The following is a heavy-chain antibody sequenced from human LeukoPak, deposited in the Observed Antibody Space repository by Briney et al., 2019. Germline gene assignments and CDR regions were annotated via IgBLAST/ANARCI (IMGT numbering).Heavy chain of an antibody. CDR3: ARPPEYYYDSSGYYDY. CDR2: IYSGGGT. CDR1: GFTVSSNY. Sequence: GGSLRLSCAASGFTVSSNYMSWVRQAPGKGLEWVSLIYSGGGTYYADSVKGRFTISRDNSKNTLYLQMNSLRAEDTAVYYCARPPEYYYDSSGYYDYWGQGTLVTVSS. D-gene: IGHD3-22*01. J-gene: IGHJ4*02. V-gene: IGHV3-66*02.